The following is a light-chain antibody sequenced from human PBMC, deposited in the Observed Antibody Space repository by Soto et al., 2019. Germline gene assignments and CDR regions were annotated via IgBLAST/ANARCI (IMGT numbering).Light chain of an antibody. CDR1: SSDIGDYNY. CDR2: EVE. J-gene: IGLJ2*01. CDR3: SSYTSTAPLIV. Sequence: QSALTQPASVSASPGQSITISCTGTSSDIGDYNYVSWYQQRPGEAPKLILYEVENRPSGISDRFSGSKSGYTASLTISGLRTEVDADYFCSSYTSTAPLIVFGGGTNLTVL. V-gene: IGLV2-14*03.